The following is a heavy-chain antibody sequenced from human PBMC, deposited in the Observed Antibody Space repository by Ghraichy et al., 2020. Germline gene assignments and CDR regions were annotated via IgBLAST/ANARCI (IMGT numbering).Heavy chain of an antibody. V-gene: IGHV4-59*01. D-gene: IGHD1-7*01. Sequence: SETLSLTCTVSGGSISSYYWSWIRQPPGKGLEWIGYIYYSGSTNYNPSLKSRVTISVDTSKNQFSLKLSSVTAADTAVYYCARVGYNWNYGRGWFDPWGQGTLVTVSS. CDR3: ARVGYNWNYGRGWFDP. CDR2: IYYSGST. CDR1: GGSISSYY. J-gene: IGHJ5*02.